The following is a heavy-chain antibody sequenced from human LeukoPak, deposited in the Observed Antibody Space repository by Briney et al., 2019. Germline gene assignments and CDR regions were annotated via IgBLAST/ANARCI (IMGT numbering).Heavy chain of an antibody. D-gene: IGHD3-22*01. CDR3: ARGAYDSSGYYSSRGYFQH. V-gene: IGHV4-34*01. J-gene: IGHJ1*01. CDR1: GGSFSGYY. Sequence: PSETLSLTCAVYGGSFSGYYWSWIRQPPGKGLEWIGEINHSGSTNYNPSLKSRVTISVDTSKNQFSLKLSSVTAADTAVYYCARGAYDSSGYYSSRGYFQHWGQGTLVTVSS. CDR2: INHSGST.